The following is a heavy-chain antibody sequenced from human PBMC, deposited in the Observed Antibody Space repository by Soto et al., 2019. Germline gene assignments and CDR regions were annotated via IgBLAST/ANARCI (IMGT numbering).Heavy chain of an antibody. V-gene: IGHV1-18*01. CDR1: GYTFTSYG. CDR2: ISAYNGNT. Sequence: QVQLVQSGAEVKKPGASVKVSCKASGYTFTSYGISWVRQDPGQGLEWMGWISAYNGNTNYAQKLQGRVTMTTDTSTSTAYMELRSLRSDDTAVYYCAREVEMEPRGNWFDPWGQGTLVTVSS. CDR3: AREVEMEPRGNWFDP. D-gene: IGHD1-1*01. J-gene: IGHJ5*02.